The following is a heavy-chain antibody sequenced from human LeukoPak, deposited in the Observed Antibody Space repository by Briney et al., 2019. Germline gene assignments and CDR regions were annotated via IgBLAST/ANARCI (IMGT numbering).Heavy chain of an antibody. D-gene: IGHD4-17*01. CDR2: ISAYNGNT. CDR3: ARFDYGDEIDAFDI. V-gene: IGHV1-18*01. CDR1: GYTFTSYG. Sequence: GASVKVSCKASGYTFTSYGISWVRQAPGQGLEWMGWISAYNGNTNYAQKLQGRVTMTTDTSTSTAYMELRSLRSDDTAVYYCARFDYGDEIDAFDIWGQGTMVTVSS. J-gene: IGHJ3*02.